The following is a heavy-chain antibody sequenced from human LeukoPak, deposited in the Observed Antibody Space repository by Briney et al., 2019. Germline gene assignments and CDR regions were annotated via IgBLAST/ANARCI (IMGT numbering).Heavy chain of an antibody. J-gene: IGHJ4*02. Sequence: SETLSLTCTVSGGSISSSSYYWGWIRQPPGKGLEWIGSIYYSGSTYYNPSLKSRVTISVDTSKNQFSLKLSSVTAADTAVYYCARDSVYYYDSSGYSFDYWGQGTLVTVSS. CDR1: GGSISSSSYY. V-gene: IGHV4-39*07. CDR3: ARDSVYYYDSSGYSFDY. CDR2: IYYSGST. D-gene: IGHD3-22*01.